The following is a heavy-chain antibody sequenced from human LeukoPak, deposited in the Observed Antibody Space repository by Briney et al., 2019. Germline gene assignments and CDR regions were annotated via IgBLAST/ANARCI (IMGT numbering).Heavy chain of an antibody. Sequence: ASVKVSCKASGYTFTSYAMHWVRQAPGQRREWMGWINAGNGNTKYSQKFQGRVTITRDTSASTAYMELSSLRSEDTAVYYCARDGGYNWNDVAFDIWGQGTMVTVSS. CDR3: ARDGGYNWNDVAFDI. CDR2: INAGNGNT. D-gene: IGHD1-1*01. V-gene: IGHV1-3*01. CDR1: GYTFTSYA. J-gene: IGHJ3*02.